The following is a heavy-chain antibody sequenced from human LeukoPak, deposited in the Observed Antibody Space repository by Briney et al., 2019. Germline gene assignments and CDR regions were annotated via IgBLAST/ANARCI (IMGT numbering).Heavy chain of an antibody. Sequence: PGGSLRLSCAASGFTFSSYWMSWVRQAPGKGLEWVANVKQDGSEKYYVDSVKGRFTISRDNAKNSLYLQMNSLRAEDTAVYYCARIDILTDHAFDIWGQGTMVTVSS. CDR3: ARIDILTDHAFDI. J-gene: IGHJ3*02. CDR2: VKQDGSEK. V-gene: IGHV3-7*04. D-gene: IGHD3-9*01. CDR1: GFTFSSYW.